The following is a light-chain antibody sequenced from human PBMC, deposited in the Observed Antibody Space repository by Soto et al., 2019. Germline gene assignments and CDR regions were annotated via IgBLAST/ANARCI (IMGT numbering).Light chain of an antibody. Sequence: DIVMTQIPFSLPVTPGEPASISCKSSQSLLHSHGYNYMDWYLQKPGQSPQLLIYFGSYRASGVPDRFSGSGSGTDFTFTISSLQPEDIATYYCQQFDNLPLTFGGGTKVDIK. CDR3: QQFDNLPLT. J-gene: IGKJ4*01. CDR2: FGS. V-gene: IGKV2-28*01. CDR1: QSLLHSHGYNY.